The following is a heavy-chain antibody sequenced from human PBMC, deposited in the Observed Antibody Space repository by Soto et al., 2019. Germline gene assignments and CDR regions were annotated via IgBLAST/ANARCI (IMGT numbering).Heavy chain of an antibody. Sequence: ASVKVSCKASGYTFTGYYMHWVRQAPGQGLEWMGWINPNSGGTNYAQKFQGWVTMTRDTSISTAYMELSRLRSDDTAVYYCARGGPNYEFWRGYYDALGYNWFDPWGQGTLVTVSS. CDR2: INPNSGGT. CDR3: ARGGPNYEFWRGYYDALGYNWFDP. D-gene: IGHD3-3*01. V-gene: IGHV1-2*04. CDR1: GYTFTGYY. J-gene: IGHJ5*02.